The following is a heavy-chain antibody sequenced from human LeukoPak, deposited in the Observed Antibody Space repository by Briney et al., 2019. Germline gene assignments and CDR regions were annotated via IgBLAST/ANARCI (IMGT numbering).Heavy chain of an antibody. CDR1: GGTFSSYA. CDR3: ARAGIGYCTNGVCLFPFDY. D-gene: IGHD2-8*01. J-gene: IGHJ4*02. V-gene: IGHV1-69*13. CDR2: IIPIFGTA. Sequence: ASVKVSCKASGGTFSSYAISWVRQAPGQGLEWMGGIIPIFGTANYAQKLQGRVTITADESTSTAYMELSSLRSEDTAVYYCARAGIGYCTNGVCLFPFDYWGQGTLATVSS.